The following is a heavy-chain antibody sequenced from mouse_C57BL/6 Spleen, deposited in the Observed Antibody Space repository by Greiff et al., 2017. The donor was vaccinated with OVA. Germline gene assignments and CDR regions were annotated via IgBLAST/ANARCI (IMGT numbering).Heavy chain of an antibody. CDR2: INYDGSST. Sequence: EVKLMESEGGLVQPGSSMKLSCTASGFTFSDYYMAWVRQVPEKGLEWVANINYDGSSTYYLDSLKSRFIISRDNAKNILYLQMSSLKSEDTATYYCARDGGSSYTGAMDYWGQGTSVTVSS. V-gene: IGHV5-16*01. D-gene: IGHD1-1*01. CDR1: GFTFSDYY. CDR3: ARDGGSSYTGAMDY. J-gene: IGHJ4*01.